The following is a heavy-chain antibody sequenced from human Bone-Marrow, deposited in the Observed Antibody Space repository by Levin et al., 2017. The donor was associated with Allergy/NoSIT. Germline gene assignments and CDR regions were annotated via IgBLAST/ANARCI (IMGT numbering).Heavy chain of an antibody. Sequence: GESLKISCEVSGVTVGNNYMSWVRQAPGKGLEWVSHIYSGGSTNYADSVKGRFTISKDTSKHTLNLQMNSLRAEDTAIYYCTKTHCNSGSCPSNYWGPGTLVTVSS. CDR2: IYSGGST. V-gene: IGHV3-53*05. J-gene: IGHJ4*02. CDR1: GVTVGNNY. D-gene: IGHD2-15*01. CDR3: TKTHCNSGSCPSNY.